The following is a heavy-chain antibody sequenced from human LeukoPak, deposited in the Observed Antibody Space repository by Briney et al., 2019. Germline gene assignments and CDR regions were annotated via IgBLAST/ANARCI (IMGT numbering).Heavy chain of an antibody. J-gene: IGHJ5*02. CDR2: INHSGST. Sequence: SETLSLTCAVYGGSFSGYYWSRIRQPPGKGLEWIGEINHSGSTNYNPSLKSRVTISVDTSKNQFSLKLSSVTAADTAVYYCARGGDDVVVVVAAMGSLGWFDPWGQGTLVTVSS. D-gene: IGHD2-15*01. CDR3: ARGGDDVVVVVAAMGSLGWFDP. CDR1: GGSFSGYY. V-gene: IGHV4-34*01.